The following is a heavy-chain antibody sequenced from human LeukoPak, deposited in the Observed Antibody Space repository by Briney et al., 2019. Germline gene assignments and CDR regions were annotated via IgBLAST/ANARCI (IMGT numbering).Heavy chain of an antibody. D-gene: IGHD6-6*01. V-gene: IGHV3-11*01. Sequence: GGALRLSCAASGFTFSDPYMSWIRQAPGRGLEYLSYISPDGKSIQYTHSVKGGFTISRDNAKNSLYLQMTSLRAEDTAIYCCARTARLLEYWGQGTLVTVSS. CDR3: ARTARLLEY. J-gene: IGHJ4*02. CDR2: ISPDGKSI. CDR1: GFTFSDPY.